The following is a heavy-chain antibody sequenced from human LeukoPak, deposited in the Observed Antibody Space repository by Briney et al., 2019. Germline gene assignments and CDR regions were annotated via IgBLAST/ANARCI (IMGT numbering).Heavy chain of an antibody. Sequence: GGSLRLSCAVSGFTFSSYAMSWVRQAPGNGLEWVSAISGSGYNTYYAGSLKGRFTISRDNSKNTLYLHMNSLRAEDTAVYYCAKGLIVGITTASDQWGQGTLVTVSS. J-gene: IGHJ4*02. CDR1: GFTFSSYA. CDR3: AKGLIVGITTASDQ. CDR2: ISGSGYNT. D-gene: IGHD1-26*01. V-gene: IGHV3-23*01.